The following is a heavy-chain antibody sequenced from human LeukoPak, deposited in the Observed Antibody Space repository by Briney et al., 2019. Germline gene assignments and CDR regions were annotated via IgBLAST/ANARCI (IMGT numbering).Heavy chain of an antibody. CDR2: IYSGGST. CDR1: GFTFSSYG. D-gene: IGHD3-3*01. V-gene: IGHV3-NL1*01. Sequence: GGSLRLSCAASGFTFSSYGMHWVRQAPGKGLEWVSVIYSGGSTYYADSVKGRFTISRDNSKNTLYLQMNSLRAEDTAVYYCARARGIRFLEGYMDVWGKGTTVTVSS. J-gene: IGHJ6*03. CDR3: ARARGIRFLEGYMDV.